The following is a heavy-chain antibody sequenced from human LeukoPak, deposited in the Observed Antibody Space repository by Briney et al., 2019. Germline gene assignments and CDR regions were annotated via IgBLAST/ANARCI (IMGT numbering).Heavy chain of an antibody. CDR3: TTDLAYGDYSSY. Sequence: GGSLRLSCAASGFTFSNAWMSWVRQAPGKGVEWVCRIKSKTDGGTTDYAAPVKGRFTISRDDSKNTLYLQMNSLKTEDTAVYYCTTDLAYGDYSSYWGQGTLVTVSS. CDR2: IKSKTDGGTT. CDR1: GFTFSNAW. J-gene: IGHJ4*02. D-gene: IGHD4-17*01. V-gene: IGHV3-15*01.